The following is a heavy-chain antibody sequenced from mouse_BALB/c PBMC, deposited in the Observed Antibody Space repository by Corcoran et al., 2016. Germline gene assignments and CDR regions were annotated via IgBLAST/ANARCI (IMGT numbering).Heavy chain of an antibody. D-gene: IGHD2-4*01. J-gene: IGHJ1*01. CDR1: GYSFTGYY. V-gene: IGHV1-26*01. Sequence: EVQLQQSGPELVKPGASVKISCKASGYSFTGYYMHWVKQSHVKSLEWIGRINPYNGATSYNQNFKDKASLTVDKSSSTAYMELHSLTSEDSAGYYCERDYDYWYCDVWGAGTTVTVSS. CDR2: INPYNGAT. CDR3: ERDYDYWYCDV.